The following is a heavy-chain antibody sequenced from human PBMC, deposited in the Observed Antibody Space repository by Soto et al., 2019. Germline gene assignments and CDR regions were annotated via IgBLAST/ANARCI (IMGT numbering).Heavy chain of an antibody. CDR2: ISSDSVHI. Sequence: PGGSLRLSCAASGFTFSSYSMNWVRQAPGMGLEWVSSISSDSVHILYADSVKGRFTISRDNAKNSLHLQMTTLRAEDTAVYYCARFEMVGPSPSDYWGQGTPVTVSS. CDR1: GFTFSSYS. CDR3: ARFEMVGPSPSDY. V-gene: IGHV3-21*01. D-gene: IGHD1-26*01. J-gene: IGHJ4*02.